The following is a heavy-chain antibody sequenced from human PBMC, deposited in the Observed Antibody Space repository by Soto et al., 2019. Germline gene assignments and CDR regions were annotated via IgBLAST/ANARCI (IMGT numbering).Heavy chain of an antibody. J-gene: IGHJ6*02. CDR2: TIPALGKT. V-gene: IGHV1-69*10. D-gene: IGHD2-2*01. CDR1: GDNFKKNV. CDR3: ARGRDCSSTSCPIYYYYGMDV. Sequence: SVKVSCKTSGDNFKKNVFTWVRQAPGQGLEWMGGTIPALGKTHYIEKFQGRVTITVDDATRTVYMEVRDLTSEDTAVYYCARGRDCSSTSCPIYYYYGMDVWGQGTTVTVSS.